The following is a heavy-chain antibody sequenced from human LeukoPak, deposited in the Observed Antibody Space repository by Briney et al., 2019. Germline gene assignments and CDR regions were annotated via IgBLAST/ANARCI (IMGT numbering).Heavy chain of an antibody. J-gene: IGHJ2*01. CDR2: ISGDGDST. CDR3: AKDRVAAAGLYRYFDL. Sequence: GGPLTLSCAASGFTFDDYAMHWVRQAPGKGLEWVSLISGDGDSTYYADSVKGRFTISRDNSKNSLYLQMNSLRTEDTALYYCAKDRVAAAGLYRYFDLWGRGTLVTVSS. V-gene: IGHV3-43*02. CDR1: GFTFDDYA. D-gene: IGHD6-13*01.